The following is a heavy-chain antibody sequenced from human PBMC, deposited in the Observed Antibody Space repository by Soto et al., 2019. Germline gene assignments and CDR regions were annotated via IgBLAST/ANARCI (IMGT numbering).Heavy chain of an antibody. D-gene: IGHD3-22*01. V-gene: IGHV1-69*01. Sequence: QEQLVQSGAEVKKPGSSVIVSCKASGGLFSSYPISWVRQVPGNGLEWMGGIIPVFQTAYYTQRFQGRVTITADESTNTAYRELSSLRPEDTASYYCARGGSGYTWFNEFWGQGTLVTVSS. CDR3: ARGGSGYTWFNEF. CDR1: GGLFSSYP. CDR2: IIPVFQTA. J-gene: IGHJ4*02.